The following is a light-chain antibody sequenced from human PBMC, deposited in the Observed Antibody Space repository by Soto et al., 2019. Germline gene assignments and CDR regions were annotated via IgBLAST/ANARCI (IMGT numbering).Light chain of an antibody. CDR2: KAS. V-gene: IGKV1-5*03. CDR3: QQYNSYPLT. J-gene: IGKJ4*01. CDR1: QSLSSG. Sequence: DIQMTQSPSTLSASVGDRVTITCRASQSLSSGLAWYQQKPGKAPKLLIYKASSFESGVRSRFSGSGSGTEFTLTTSSLQPDDFATYYCQQYNSYPLTFGGGTKVEIK.